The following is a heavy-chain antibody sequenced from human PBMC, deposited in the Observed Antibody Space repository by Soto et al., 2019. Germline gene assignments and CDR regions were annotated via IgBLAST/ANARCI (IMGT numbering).Heavy chain of an antibody. CDR3: ARRIVVVVAATQPDAFDI. CDR1: GYTFTSYA. J-gene: IGHJ3*02. Sequence: QVQLVQSGAEEKKPGASVKVSCKASGYTFTSYAMHWVRQAPGQRLEWMGWINAGNGNTKYSQKFQGRVTITRDTXAXTXXMERSRLRAEDTAVYYCARRIVVVVAATQPDAFDIWGQGTMVTVSS. D-gene: IGHD2-15*01. CDR2: INAGNGNT. V-gene: IGHV1-3*05.